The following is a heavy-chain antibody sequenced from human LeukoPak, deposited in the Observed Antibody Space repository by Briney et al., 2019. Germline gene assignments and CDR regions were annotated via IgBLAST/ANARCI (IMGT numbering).Heavy chain of an antibody. J-gene: IGHJ4*02. CDR1: GYSFTSYW. CDR2: IYPGDSDT. V-gene: IGHV5-51*01. CDR3: ARHNYYSSGSYYHDY. Sequence: LGESLKISCKGSGYSFTSYWIAWVRQMPRTGLEWMGIIYPGDSDTTYSPSFQGQVTISADRSISTAYLQWSSLEASDTAMYYCARHNYYSSGSYYHDYWGQGTLVTVSS. D-gene: IGHD3-10*01.